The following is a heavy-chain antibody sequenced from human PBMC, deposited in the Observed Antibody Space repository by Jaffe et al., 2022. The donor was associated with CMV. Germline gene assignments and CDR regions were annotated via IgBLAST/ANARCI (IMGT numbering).Heavy chain of an antibody. J-gene: IGHJ4*02. CDR3: TTAREPGDYFDY. CDR2: IKSKTDGGTT. CDR1: GFTFSNAW. V-gene: IGHV3-15*01. Sequence: EVQLVESGGGLVKPGGSLRLSCAASGFTFSNAWMSWVRQAPGKGLEWVGRIKSKTDGGTTDYAAPVKGRFTISRDDSKNTLYLQMNSLKTEDTAVYYCTTAREPGDYFDYWGQGTLVTVSS. D-gene: IGHD1-26*01.